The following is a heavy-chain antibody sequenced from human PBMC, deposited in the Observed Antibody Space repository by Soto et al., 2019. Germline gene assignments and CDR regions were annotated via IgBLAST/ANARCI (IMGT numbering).Heavy chain of an antibody. D-gene: IGHD5-12*01. CDR2: INPNSGVT. J-gene: IGHJ6*03. V-gene: IGHV1-2*04. CDR3: ARESGGATATLDYYYFYMDV. CDR1: GDRFTDYY. Sequence: QVQLVQSGAEVKEPGASVTVSCRASGDRFTDYYMHWVRQAPGQGLEWMGWINPNSGVTKYAQKLQGWVTMTRDTSIRTVYMQLSRLGFDDTAIYYGARESGGATATLDYYYFYMDVWGTGTTVTVSS.